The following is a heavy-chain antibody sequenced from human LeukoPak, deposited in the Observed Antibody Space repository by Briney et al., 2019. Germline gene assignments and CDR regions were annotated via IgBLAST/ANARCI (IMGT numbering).Heavy chain of an antibody. CDR2: ISYDGSNK. Sequence: GRSLRLSCAASGFTFSSYGMHWVRQAPGKGLEWVAVISYDGSNKYYADSVKGRFTISRDNSKNTLYLQMNSLRAEDTAEYYCAKDLVYLEMATIKGDYWGQGTLVTVSS. J-gene: IGHJ4*02. D-gene: IGHD5-24*01. CDR1: GFTFSSYG. CDR3: AKDLVYLEMATIKGDY. V-gene: IGHV3-30*18.